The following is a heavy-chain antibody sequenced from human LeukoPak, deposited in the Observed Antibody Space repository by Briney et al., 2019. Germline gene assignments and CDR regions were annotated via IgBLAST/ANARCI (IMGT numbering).Heavy chain of an antibody. V-gene: IGHV1-46*01. J-gene: IGHJ5*02. CDR3: ARGGVGATTYVWFDP. Sequence: ASVKVSCKASGYTFTYYYIHWVRQAPGQGLECMGIINPSGGSTSYAQKFQGRVTMTRDMSTSTVYMELSSLRSEDTAVYYCARGGVGATTYVWFDPWGQGTLVTVSS. CDR1: GYTFTYYY. CDR2: INPSGGST. D-gene: IGHD1-26*01.